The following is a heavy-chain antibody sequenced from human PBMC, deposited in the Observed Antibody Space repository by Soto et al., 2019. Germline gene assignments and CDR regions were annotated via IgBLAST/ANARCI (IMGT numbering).Heavy chain of an antibody. CDR1: GFTFSNHG. V-gene: IGHV3-33*01. CDR2: IWYDGTNR. Sequence: QVKLVESGGGVVQPGRSLRLSCAASGFTFSNHGMHWVRQAPGKGLEWVTVIWYDGTNRFYADSVKGRFTISRDISENTVFLQMNSLRAEDTAVYYCARESSSGRRDRIDYWGQGNLVTVSS. D-gene: IGHD6-19*01. CDR3: ARESSSGRRDRIDY. J-gene: IGHJ4*02.